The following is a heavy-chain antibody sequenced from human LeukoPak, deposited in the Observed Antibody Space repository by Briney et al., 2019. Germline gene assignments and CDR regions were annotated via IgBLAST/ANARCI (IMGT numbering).Heavy chain of an antibody. CDR3: ARDSGSGWYQYFDY. D-gene: IGHD6-19*01. CDR1: GFTFSSYG. CDR2: IWYDGSNK. J-gene: IGHJ4*02. Sequence: PGGSLRLSCAASGFTFSSYGMHWVRQAPGKGLEWVAVIWYDGSNKYYADSVKGRFTISRDNSKNTLYLQMNSLRAEDTAAYYCARDSGSGWYQYFDYWGQGTLVTVSS. V-gene: IGHV3-33*01.